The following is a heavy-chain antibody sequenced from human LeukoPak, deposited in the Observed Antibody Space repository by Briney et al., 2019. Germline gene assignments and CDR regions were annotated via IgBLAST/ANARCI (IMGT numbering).Heavy chain of an antibody. J-gene: IGHJ4*02. CDR2: ISYDGSNK. Sequence: GGSLRLSCAASGFTFSSYAMHWVRQAPGKGLEWVAVISYDGSNKYYADSVKGRFTISRDNSKNTLYLQMNSLRAEDTAVYYCAKDPGYSSGWYSIDYWGQGTLVTVSS. CDR1: GFTFSSYA. CDR3: AKDPGYSSGWYSIDY. D-gene: IGHD6-19*01. V-gene: IGHV3-30-3*01.